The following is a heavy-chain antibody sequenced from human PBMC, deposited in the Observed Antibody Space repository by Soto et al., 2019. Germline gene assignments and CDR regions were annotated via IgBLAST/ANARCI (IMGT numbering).Heavy chain of an antibody. V-gene: IGHV3-23*01. J-gene: IGHJ4*02. CDR3: AKKSAVGDILTGRPPWYFDY. CDR1: GFTFSSYA. CDR2: ISGSGGST. D-gene: IGHD3-9*01. Sequence: PGGSLRLSCAASGFTFSSYAMSWVRQAPGKGLEWVSAISGSGGSTYYADSVKGRFTISRDNSKNTLYLQMNSLRAEDTAVYYCAKKSAVGDILTGRPPWYFDYWGQGTLVTVSS.